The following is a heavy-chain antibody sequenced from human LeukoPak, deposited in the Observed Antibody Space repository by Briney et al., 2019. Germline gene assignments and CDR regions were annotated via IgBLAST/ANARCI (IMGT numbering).Heavy chain of an antibody. CDR3: ARDYGSGSYYTRSIGY. Sequence: PSETLSLTCTVSGDSINNNNYYWGWIRQPPGKGLEWIGSTYYSGSTYYNPSLKSRVIISVDTSKNQFSLKLTSVTAADTAVYYCARDYGSGSYYTRSIGYWGQGTLVTVSS. D-gene: IGHD3-10*01. CDR1: GDSINNNNYY. CDR2: TYYSGST. J-gene: IGHJ4*02. V-gene: IGHV4-39*07.